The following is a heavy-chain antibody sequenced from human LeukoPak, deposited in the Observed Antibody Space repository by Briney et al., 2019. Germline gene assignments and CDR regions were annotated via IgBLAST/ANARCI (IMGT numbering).Heavy chain of an antibody. CDR2: IYYSGST. D-gene: IGHD4-17*01. CDR1: GGSISSYY. CDR3: ARGGMTTVTLDY. V-gene: IGHV4-59*01. Sequence: SETLSLTCTVSGGSISSYYWSWIRQPPGKGLEWIGYIYYSGSTHSNPSLKSRVSISVDTSKNQFTLKLNSVTAADTAVYYCARGGMTTVTLDYWGQGTLVTVSS. J-gene: IGHJ4*02.